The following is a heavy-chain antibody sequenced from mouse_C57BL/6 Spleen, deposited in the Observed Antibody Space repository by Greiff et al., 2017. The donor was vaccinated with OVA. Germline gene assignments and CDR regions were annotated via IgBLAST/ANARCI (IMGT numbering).Heavy chain of an antibody. CDR1: GYTFTSYG. V-gene: IGHV1-81*01. CDR3: ARRATDYYAMDY. D-gene: IGHD3-1*01. Sequence: VQLQQSGAELARPGASVKLSCKASGYTFTSYGISWVKQRTGQGLEWIGEIYPRSGNTYYNEKFKGQATLTADKSSSTAYMELRSLTSEDSAVYFCARRATDYYAMDYWGQGTSVTVSS. CDR2: IYPRSGNT. J-gene: IGHJ4*01.